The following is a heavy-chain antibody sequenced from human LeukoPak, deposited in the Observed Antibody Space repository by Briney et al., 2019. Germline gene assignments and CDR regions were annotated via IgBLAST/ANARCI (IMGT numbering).Heavy chain of an antibody. CDR2: IIPIFGTA. CDR3: ARGAPLKRIIMVRGDANVFDI. J-gene: IGHJ3*02. Sequence: SVKVSCKASGGTFSSYAISWVRQAPGQGLEWMGGIIPIFGTANYAQKFQGRVTITADESTSTAYMELSSLGSEDTAVYYCARGAPLKRIIMVRGDANVFDIWGQGTMVTVSS. CDR1: GGTFSSYA. V-gene: IGHV1-69*13. D-gene: IGHD3-10*01.